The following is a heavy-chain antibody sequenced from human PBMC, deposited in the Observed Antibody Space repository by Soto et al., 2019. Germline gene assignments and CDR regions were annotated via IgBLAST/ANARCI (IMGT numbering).Heavy chain of an antibody. CDR3: ARVPRSNAPSPG. Sequence: PGGSLRLSCAASGFTFSSYSMNWVRQAPGKGLEWVSSISSSSSYIYYADSVKGRFTISRDNAKNSLYLQMNSLRAEDTAVYYCARVPRSNAPSPGWGQGTLVTVSS. J-gene: IGHJ4*02. D-gene: IGHD2-2*01. V-gene: IGHV3-21*01. CDR2: ISSSSSYI. CDR1: GFTFSSYS.